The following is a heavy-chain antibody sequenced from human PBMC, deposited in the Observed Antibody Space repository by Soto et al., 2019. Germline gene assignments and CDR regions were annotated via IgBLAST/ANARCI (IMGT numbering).Heavy chain of an antibody. D-gene: IGHD4-17*01. J-gene: IGHJ6*03. Sequence: SETLSLTCTVSGGSISSGGYYWSWIRQHPGKGLARLGYIYYSGSTYYNPSLKSRATISVDTSKNQVSLRLSCVTAADTAVYYCAGQVTSRHEGYYYYYMDVWGKGTTVTVSS. CDR1: GGSISSGGYY. CDR2: IYYSGST. CDR3: AGQVTSRHEGYYYYYMDV. V-gene: IGHV4-31*03.